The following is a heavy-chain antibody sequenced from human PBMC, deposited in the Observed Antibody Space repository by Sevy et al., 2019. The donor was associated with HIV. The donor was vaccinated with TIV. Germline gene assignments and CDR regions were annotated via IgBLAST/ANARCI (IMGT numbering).Heavy chain of an antibody. J-gene: IGHJ4*02. Sequence: GGSLRLSCAASGFTFSRYVMNWVRQAPGKGLEWVSVISSEGSTTYYADSVKGRFTISSNNSKSTLYLQMNSLRAEDTAVYYCATRSLNSGPYFDPWGQGTLVTVSS. V-gene: IGHV3-23*01. D-gene: IGHD1-1*01. CDR2: ISSEGSTT. CDR1: GFTFSRYV. CDR3: ATRSLNSGPYFDP.